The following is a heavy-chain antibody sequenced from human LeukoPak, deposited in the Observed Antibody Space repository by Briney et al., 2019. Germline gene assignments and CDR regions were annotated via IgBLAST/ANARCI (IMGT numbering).Heavy chain of an antibody. CDR1: GGSISSGGYY. CDR3: ARHHKGAYSSSLDWFDP. D-gene: IGHD6-13*01. CDR2: IYYSGST. V-gene: IGHV4-31*03. J-gene: IGHJ5*02. Sequence: SQTLSLTCTVSGGSISSGGYYWSWIRQHPGKGLEWIGYIYYSGSTYYNPSLKSRVTISVDTSKNQFSLKLSSVTAADTAVYYCARHHKGAYSSSLDWFDPWSQGTLVTVSS.